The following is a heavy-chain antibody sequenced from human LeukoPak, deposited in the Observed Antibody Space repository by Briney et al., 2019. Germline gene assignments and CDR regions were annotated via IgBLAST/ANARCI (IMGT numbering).Heavy chain of an antibody. CDR2: ISGSGGST. V-gene: IGHV3-23*01. CDR1: GFTFSSYA. J-gene: IGHJ4*02. Sequence: GGSLRLSCAATGFTFSSYAMSWVRQAPGKGLEWVSAISGSGGSTYYADSVKGRFTISRDNSKNTLYLQMNSLRAEDTAVYYCAKDLGLRFWETFDYWGQGTLVTVSS. CDR3: AKDLGLRFWETFDY. D-gene: IGHD3-3*01.